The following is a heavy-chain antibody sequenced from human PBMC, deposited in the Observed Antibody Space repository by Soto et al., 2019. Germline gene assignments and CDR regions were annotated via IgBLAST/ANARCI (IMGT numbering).Heavy chain of an antibody. J-gene: IGHJ4*01. CDR1: GFTFSDAW. D-gene: IGHD3-9*01. Sequence: PGGSLRLSCAASGFTFSDAWINWVRQAPGKGLEWVGRIKSKIDGGTTDFAAPVKGRFAISRDDSRDMVYMEMYSLKTDDTAVYYCTTDSLFTGQLVRMDNWGHGTLGTVSS. V-gene: IGHV3-15*07. CDR2: IKSKIDGGTT. CDR3: TTDSLFTGQLVRMDN.